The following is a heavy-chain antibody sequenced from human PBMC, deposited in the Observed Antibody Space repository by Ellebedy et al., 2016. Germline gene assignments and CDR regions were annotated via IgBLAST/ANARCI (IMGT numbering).Heavy chain of an antibody. D-gene: IGHD3-3*01. CDR2: ISGSGGST. CDR3: AGDYDFWSKFDP. J-gene: IGHJ5*02. Sequence: GGSLRLXXAASGFTFSSYAMSWVRQAPGKGLEWVSAISGSGGSTYYADSVKGRFTISRDNSKNTLYLQMNSLRAEDTAVYYCAGDYDFWSKFDPWGQGTLFTVSS. CDR1: GFTFSSYA. V-gene: IGHV3-23*01.